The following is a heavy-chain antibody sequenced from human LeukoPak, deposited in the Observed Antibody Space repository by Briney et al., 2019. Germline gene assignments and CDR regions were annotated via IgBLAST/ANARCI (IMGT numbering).Heavy chain of an antibody. CDR1: GYTFTSYD. CDR2: INPNSGGT. Sequence: GASVKVSCKASGYTFTSYDINWVRQATGQGLEWMGWINPNSGGTNYAQKLQGRVTMTTDTSTSTAYMELRSLRSDDTAVYYCARENYGEGFDYWGQGTLVTVSS. CDR3: ARENYGEGFDY. V-gene: IGHV1-18*01. D-gene: IGHD4-17*01. J-gene: IGHJ4*02.